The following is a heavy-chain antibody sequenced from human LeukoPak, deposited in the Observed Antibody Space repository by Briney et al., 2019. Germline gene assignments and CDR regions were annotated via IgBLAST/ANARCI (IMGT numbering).Heavy chain of an antibody. CDR1: GGSISSGGYS. Sequence: PSETLSPTCAVSGGSISSGGYSWSWIRQPPGKGLEWIGYIYHSGSTYYNPSLKSRVTISVGRSKNQFSLKLSSVTAADTAVYYCARGNGISFDYWGQGTLVTVSS. CDR3: ARGNGISFDY. CDR2: IYHSGST. J-gene: IGHJ4*02. D-gene: IGHD3-9*01. V-gene: IGHV4-30-2*01.